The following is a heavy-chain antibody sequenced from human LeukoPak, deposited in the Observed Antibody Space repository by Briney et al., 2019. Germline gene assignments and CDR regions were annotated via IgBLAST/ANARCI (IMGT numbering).Heavy chain of an antibody. Sequence: GGSLRLSCAASGFTFSSYGMHWVRQAPGKGLEWVAFIRYDGSNKYYADSVKGRFTISRGNSKNTLYLQMNSLRAEDTAVYYCAKDRRFLFSGYDYFDYWGQGTLVAVSS. CDR1: GFTFSSYG. CDR3: AKDRRFLFSGYDYFDY. V-gene: IGHV3-30*02. CDR2: IRYDGSNK. J-gene: IGHJ4*02. D-gene: IGHD5-12*01.